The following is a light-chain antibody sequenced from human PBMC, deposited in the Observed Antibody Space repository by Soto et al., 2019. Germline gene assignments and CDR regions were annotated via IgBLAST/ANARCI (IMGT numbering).Light chain of an antibody. CDR3: QQSYSTPRT. Sequence: DIQMTQSPSSLSASVGDRVTITCRASQRISSYLNWYQQKPGKAPKLLIYAASSLQSGVPSRFSGGGSGTDFTLTISSLQPEDFATYYCQQSYSTPRTFGQGTKVEIK. CDR1: QRISSY. J-gene: IGKJ1*01. CDR2: AAS. V-gene: IGKV1-39*01.